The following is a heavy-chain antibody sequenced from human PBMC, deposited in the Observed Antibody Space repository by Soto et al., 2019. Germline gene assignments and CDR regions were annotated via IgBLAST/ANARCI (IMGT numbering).Heavy chain of an antibody. V-gene: IGHV4-61*08. J-gene: IGHJ6*03. CDR1: GDSVRTNHWRDHW. CDR2: IYHSGST. CDR3: ARTDCTNGVCFPGYYYYMDV. Sequence: SETLSLTCAVFGDSVRTNHWRDHWWTWFRQSPGRRPEWIGDIYHSGSTNYNPSLKSRVTISVDTSKNQFSLKLSSVTAADTAVYYCARTDCTNGVCFPGYYYYMDVWGKGTTVTVSS. D-gene: IGHD2-8*01.